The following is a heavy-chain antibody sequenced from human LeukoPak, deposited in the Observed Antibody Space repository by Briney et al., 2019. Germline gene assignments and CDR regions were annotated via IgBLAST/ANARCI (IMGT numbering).Heavy chain of an antibody. CDR2: IRGSGGNT. V-gene: IGHV3-23*01. Sequence: PGGSMRLSSAASGFTFSSYAMRWVRRAPGKGLEWVSSIRGSGGNTYYAQSVKGRFTISRDNSENTLYLQMDTLRADDTALYFCAKDPYNTAVANTNGWFDPWGQGTLVTVSS. D-gene: IGHD6-19*01. CDR3: AKDPYNTAVANTNGWFDP. J-gene: IGHJ5*02. CDR1: GFTFSSYA.